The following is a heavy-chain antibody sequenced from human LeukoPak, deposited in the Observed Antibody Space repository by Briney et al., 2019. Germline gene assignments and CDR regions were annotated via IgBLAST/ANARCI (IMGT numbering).Heavy chain of an antibody. CDR2: IYYSGTT. CDR1: GGSISGYY. CDR3: ARGQLEVAGVFDY. V-gene: IGHV4-59*01. J-gene: IGHJ4*02. D-gene: IGHD6-13*01. Sequence: PSETLSLTCTISGGSISGYYWSWIRQPPGKGLEWIGYIYYSGTTRYNPSLSSRVTISVDASKNQISLKLRSVTAADTAVYYCARGQLEVAGVFDYWGQGTLVTVSS.